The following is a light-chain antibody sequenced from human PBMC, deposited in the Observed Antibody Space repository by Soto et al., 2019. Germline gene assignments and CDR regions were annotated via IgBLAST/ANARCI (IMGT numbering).Light chain of an antibody. Sequence: DIVLTQSPGTLSLSPGERATLSCRASESVSSTHLAWYQQKPGQAPSLLIYGASSRPTDIPDRFSGSGSGTDFTLTISRLEPEDFAVYYCQQYGGSPQTFGQGTKLEIK. CDR3: QQYGGSPQT. J-gene: IGKJ2*01. CDR1: ESVSSTH. V-gene: IGKV3-20*01. CDR2: GAS.